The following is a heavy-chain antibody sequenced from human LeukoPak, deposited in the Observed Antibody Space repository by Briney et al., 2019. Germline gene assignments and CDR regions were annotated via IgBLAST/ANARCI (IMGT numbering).Heavy chain of an antibody. CDR2: IYHSGST. CDR3: ARGTYYYDSSGYQYYFDY. V-gene: IGHV4-30-2*01. J-gene: IGHJ4*02. CDR1: GGSISSGGYS. Sequence: SQTLSLTCAVSGGSISSGGYSWSWIRQPPGKGLEWIGYIYHSGSTYYNPSLKSRVTISVDRSKNQFSPKLSSVTAADTAVYYCARGTYYYDSSGYQYYFDYWGQGTLVTVSS. D-gene: IGHD3-22*01.